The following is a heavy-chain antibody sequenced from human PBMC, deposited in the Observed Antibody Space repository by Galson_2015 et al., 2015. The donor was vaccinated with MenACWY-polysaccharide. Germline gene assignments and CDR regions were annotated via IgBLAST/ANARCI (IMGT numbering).Heavy chain of an antibody. CDR3: ARVEKYSGSFYILY. Sequence: ETLSLTCAVSDYSIRSGYFWGWIRQPPGKGLEWIASIFHSGTTYYNPSLKSRVTISVDTSKTQFSLKLSSVTAADTAVYYCARVEKYSGSFYILYWGQGTLVTVSS. CDR1: DYSIRSGYF. D-gene: IGHD1-26*01. V-gene: IGHV4-38-2*01. J-gene: IGHJ4*02. CDR2: IFHSGTT.